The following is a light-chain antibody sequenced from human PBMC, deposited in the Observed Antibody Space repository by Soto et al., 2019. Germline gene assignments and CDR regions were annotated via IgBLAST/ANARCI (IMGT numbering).Light chain of an antibody. CDR1: SSDVGGYNY. V-gene: IGLV2-14*01. J-gene: IGLJ2*01. CDR2: EVS. CDR3: SSYTTSSSLFVV. Sequence: QSALTQPASVSGSPGRSITIPCTGTSSDVGGYNYVSWYQQHPGKAPKLMIYEVSNRPSGVSNRFSGSKSGNTASLTISGLEAEDEADYYCSSYTTSSSLFVVFGGGTKLTVL.